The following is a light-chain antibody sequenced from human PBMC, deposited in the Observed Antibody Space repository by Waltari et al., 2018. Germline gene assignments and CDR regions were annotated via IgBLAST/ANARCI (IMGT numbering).Light chain of an antibody. CDR3: QTWGTGFQV. Sequence: LVLTQSPSTSASLGASVTLTCSLPGEYSAYAIAWHQHLPLQGPRFLMTVNSDGSPKKGDGISDRFSGSSSDLDRYLNISRLQADDEADYFCQTWGTGFQVFGSGTKLTVL. V-gene: IGLV4-69*01. J-gene: IGLJ3*02. CDR1: GEYSAYA. CDR2: VNSDGSP.